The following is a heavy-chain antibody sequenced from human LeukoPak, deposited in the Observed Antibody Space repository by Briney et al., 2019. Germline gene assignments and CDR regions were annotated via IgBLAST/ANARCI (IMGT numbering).Heavy chain of an antibody. CDR3: AKASSSSGLGI. CDR1: GFTFSDHY. Sequence: PGGSLRLSCAASGFTFSDHYMDWVRQAPGKGLEWVGRTRDKANSYTTEYAASVKGRFTISRDNSKNTLYLQMNSLRAEDTAVYYCAKASSSSGLGIWGQGTMVTVSS. CDR2: TRDKANSYTT. D-gene: IGHD6-6*01. V-gene: IGHV3-72*01. J-gene: IGHJ3*02.